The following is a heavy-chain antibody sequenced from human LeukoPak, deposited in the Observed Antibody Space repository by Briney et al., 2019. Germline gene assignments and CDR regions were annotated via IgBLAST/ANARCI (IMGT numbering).Heavy chain of an antibody. CDR3: ARASGPIVVVPAAMLL. CDR2: ISYDGSNK. CDR1: GFTFSSYA. Sequence: GSLRLSCAASGFTFSSYAMHWVRQAPGKGLEWVAVISYDGSNKYYADSVKGRFTISRDNSKNTLYLQMNSLRAEDTAVYYCARASGPIVVVPAAMLLWGQGTLVTVSS. D-gene: IGHD2-2*01. J-gene: IGHJ4*02. V-gene: IGHV3-30-3*01.